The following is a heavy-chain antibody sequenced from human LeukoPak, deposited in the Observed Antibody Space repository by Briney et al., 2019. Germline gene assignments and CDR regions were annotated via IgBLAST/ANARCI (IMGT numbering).Heavy chain of an antibody. D-gene: IGHD4-17*01. V-gene: IGHV3-23*01. CDR1: GFTFSKYA. J-gene: IGHJ4*02. Sequence: PGGFLRLSCAASGFTFSKYAMSWVRQAPGKGLEWVSAISGSDSNTFYADSVKGRFTISRDNSKNTLSLQMNSLRAEDTALYYCAKDSSVPYGITDWGQGTLVTVSS. CDR3: AKDSSVPYGITD. CDR2: ISGSDSNT.